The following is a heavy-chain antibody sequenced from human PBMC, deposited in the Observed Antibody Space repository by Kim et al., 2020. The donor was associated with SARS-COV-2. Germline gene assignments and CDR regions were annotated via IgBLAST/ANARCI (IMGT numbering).Heavy chain of an antibody. V-gene: IGHV3-21*01. J-gene: IGHJ4*02. CDR2: ISSSSSYI. CDR3: ASLNRELLGFDY. Sequence: GGSLRLSCAASGFTFSSYSMNWVRQAPGKGLEWVSSISSSSSYIYYADSVKGRFTISRDNAKNSLYLQMNSLRAEDTAVYYCASLNRELLGFDYWGQGTLVTVSS. D-gene: IGHD1-26*01. CDR1: GFTFSSYS.